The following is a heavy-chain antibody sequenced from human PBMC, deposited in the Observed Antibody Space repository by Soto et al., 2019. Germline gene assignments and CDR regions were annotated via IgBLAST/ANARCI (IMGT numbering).Heavy chain of an antibody. Sequence: GGSLRLSCAVSRLTFSSYVMIWVRQAPGKGLEWVSSISDDGDSTYYADSVKGRFTISRDNSKNTLYLQMNSLRAEDTAVYYCAKRSGYQEAAYLDYWGQGT. V-gene: IGHV3-23*01. CDR2: ISDDGDST. D-gene: IGHD5-12*01. CDR3: AKRSGYQEAAYLDY. J-gene: IGHJ4*02. CDR1: RLTFSSYV.